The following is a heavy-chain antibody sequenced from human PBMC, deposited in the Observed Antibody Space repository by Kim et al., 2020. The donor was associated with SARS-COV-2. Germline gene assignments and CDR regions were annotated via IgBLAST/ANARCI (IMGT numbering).Heavy chain of an antibody. CDR3: ARFRGGYFDY. D-gene: IGHD3-16*01. Sequence: YTTGYAAYERGRSTLSRDDSKNSLFLQTTSLKTEDTAVYYCARFRGGYFDYWGQGALVTVSS. CDR2: YTT. V-gene: IGHV3-72*01. J-gene: IGHJ4*02.